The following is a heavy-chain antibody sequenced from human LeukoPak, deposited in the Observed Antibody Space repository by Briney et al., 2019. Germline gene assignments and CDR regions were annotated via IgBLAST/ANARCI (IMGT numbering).Heavy chain of an antibody. D-gene: IGHD3-9*01. J-gene: IGHJ4*02. CDR1: GFTFSNYA. Sequence: PGGSLRLSCAASGFTFSNYALHWVRQAPGKGLEWVAVISYDGSNKFYADSVRGRFTISRDNSKNTLFLRMNSLRPEDTAVYYCARGPDYDILADYFDYWGQGTLVTVSS. CDR3: ARGPDYDILADYFDY. CDR2: ISYDGSNK. V-gene: IGHV3-30*04.